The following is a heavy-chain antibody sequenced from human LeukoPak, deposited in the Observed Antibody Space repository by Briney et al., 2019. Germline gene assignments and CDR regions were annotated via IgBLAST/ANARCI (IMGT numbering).Heavy chain of an antibody. CDR3: ARLSKSKGFDY. V-gene: IGHV4-34*01. J-gene: IGHJ4*02. Sequence: MSSETLSLTCAVYGGSFSGYYWSWIRQPPGKGLEWIGEINHSGSTNYNPSLKSRVTISVDTSKNQFSLKLSSVTAADTAVYYCARLSKSKGFDYWGQGTLVTVSS. CDR1: GGSFSGYY. D-gene: IGHD5/OR15-5a*01. CDR2: INHSGST.